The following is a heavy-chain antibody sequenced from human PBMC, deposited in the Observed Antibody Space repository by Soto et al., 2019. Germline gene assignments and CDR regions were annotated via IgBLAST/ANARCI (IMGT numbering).Heavy chain of an antibody. CDR2: ISSSSSYI. CDR3: ARDTWPIGVSASWPGYGMDV. J-gene: IGHJ6*02. CDR1: GFMFSSYS. Sequence: EVQLVESGGGLVKPGGSLRLSCVASGFMFSSYSMNWVRRAPGKGLEWVSSISSSSSYIFHADSVKGRFTISRDNAKNSLYLQMNFLTAEDTADYFCARDTWPIGVSASWPGYGMDVWGQGTTVTVSS. D-gene: IGHD2-2*01. V-gene: IGHV3-21*02.